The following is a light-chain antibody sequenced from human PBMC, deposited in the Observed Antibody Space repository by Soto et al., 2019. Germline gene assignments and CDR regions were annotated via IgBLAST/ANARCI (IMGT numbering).Light chain of an antibody. CDR3: QQYNNWPPVWT. V-gene: IGKV3-15*01. CDR2: GAS. J-gene: IGKJ1*01. Sequence: EIVMTQSPATLSVSPGERATLSCRASQSVSSNLAWYQQKPGQAPRLLIYGASTRATGIPARFSGSGSGTEFTLTISSLQSEDFAVYYCQQYNNWPPVWTFGRGTKVVIK. CDR1: QSVSSN.